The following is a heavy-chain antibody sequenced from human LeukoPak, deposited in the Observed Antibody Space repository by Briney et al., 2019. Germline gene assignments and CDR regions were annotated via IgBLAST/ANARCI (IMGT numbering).Heavy chain of an antibody. CDR1: GFTFSDYY. J-gene: IGHJ4*02. Sequence: GGSLRLSCIASGFTFSDYYMSWIRQAPGKGLEWVSYISSSGSTINHADSVKGRFTISRDNANNSLYLQMNSRRAEDTAVYYCARVQLWKDYWGQGTLVTVSS. CDR2: ISSSGSTI. CDR3: ARVQLWKDY. V-gene: IGHV3-11*01. D-gene: IGHD1-1*01.